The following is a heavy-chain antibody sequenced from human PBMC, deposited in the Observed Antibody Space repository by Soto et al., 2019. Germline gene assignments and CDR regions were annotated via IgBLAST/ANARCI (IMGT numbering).Heavy chain of an antibody. CDR2: VSYDGGSA. J-gene: IGHJ4*02. CDR1: GFNFGTFA. CDR3: AKSGRAAYTSSPLFYFDY. V-gene: IGHV3-30*18. D-gene: IGHD2-15*01. Sequence: QVQLLESGGGVVQPGRSLRLSCVASGFNFGTFAMHWVRQAPGKGLEWVAVVSYDGGSAYYADSVKGRFTISRDGRNNSVSLEMNSLRPEDSALYYCAKSGRAAYTSSPLFYFDYWGPGTVVTVSS.